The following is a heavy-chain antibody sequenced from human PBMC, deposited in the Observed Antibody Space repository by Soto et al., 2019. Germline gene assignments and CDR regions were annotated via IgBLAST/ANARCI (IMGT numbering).Heavy chain of an antibody. Sequence: QVQLQESGPGLVKPSQTLSLTCTVSGGSISSGDYYWSWIRQPPGKGLEWIGYIYYSGSTYYNPCLRSPVTISGDSAKSRFALKLSAVAAADTDVYFCASDDRSVPWGQGTLVTVSS. CDR2: IYYSGST. CDR3: ASDDRSVP. D-gene: IGHD3-22*01. CDR1: GGSISSGDYY. V-gene: IGHV4-30-4*01. J-gene: IGHJ5*02.